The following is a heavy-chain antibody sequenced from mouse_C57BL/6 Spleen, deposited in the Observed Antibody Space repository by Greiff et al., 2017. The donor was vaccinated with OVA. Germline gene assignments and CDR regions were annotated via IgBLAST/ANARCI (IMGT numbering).Heavy chain of an antibody. CDR1: GFNIKDYY. J-gene: IGHJ2*01. D-gene: IGHD4-1*01. CDR3: ARNWEFYFDY. V-gene: IGHV14-2*01. Sequence: DVQLQESGAELVKPGASVKLSCTASGFNIKDYYMHWVKQRTEQGLEWIGRIDPEDGETKYAPKFQGKATITADTSSNTAYLQLSSLTSEDTAVYYCARNWEFYFDYWGQGTTLTVSS. CDR2: IDPEDGET.